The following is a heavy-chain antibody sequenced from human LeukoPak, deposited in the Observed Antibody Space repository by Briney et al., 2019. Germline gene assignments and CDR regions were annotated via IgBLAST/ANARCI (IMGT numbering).Heavy chain of an antibody. D-gene: IGHD6-13*01. CDR2: ISYDGSNK. J-gene: IGHJ4*02. V-gene: IGHV3-30*04. CDR3: ARDRGAAAGLFDY. CDR1: GFTFSSYA. Sequence: PGGSLRLSCAASGFTFSSYAMHWVRQAPGKGLEWVAVISYDGSNKYYADSVKGRFTISRDNSKNTLYLQMNSLRAEDTAVYYCARDRGAAAGLFDYWGQGTLVTVSS.